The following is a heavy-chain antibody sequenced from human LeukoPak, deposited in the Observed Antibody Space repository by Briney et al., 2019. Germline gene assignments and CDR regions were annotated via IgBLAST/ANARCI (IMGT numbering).Heavy chain of an antibody. CDR1: GYTFTSYY. J-gene: IGHJ4*02. D-gene: IGHD4-11*01. CDR2: FDPEDGET. V-gene: IGHV1-24*01. Sequence: GASVKVSCKASGYTFTSYYMHWVRQAPGKGLEWMGGFDPEDGETIYAQKFQGRVTMTEDTSTDTAYMELSSLRSEDTAVYYCANLHDYWGQGTLVTVSS. CDR3: ANLHDY.